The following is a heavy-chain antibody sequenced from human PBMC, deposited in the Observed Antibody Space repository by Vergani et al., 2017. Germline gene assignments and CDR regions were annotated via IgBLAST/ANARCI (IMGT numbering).Heavy chain of an antibody. CDR2: INHSGST. CDR3: ARGRYCSSTSCYTTNYYYMDG. V-gene: IGHV4-34*01. D-gene: IGHD2-2*02. J-gene: IGHJ6*03. CDR1: GGSFSGYY. Sequence: QVQLQQWGAGLLKPSETLSLTCAVYGGSFSGYYWSWIRQPPGKGLEWIGEINHSGSTNYNPSLKSRVTISVDTSKNQFSLKLSSVTAADTAVYYCARGRYCSSTSCYTTNYYYMDGWGKGTTVTVSS.